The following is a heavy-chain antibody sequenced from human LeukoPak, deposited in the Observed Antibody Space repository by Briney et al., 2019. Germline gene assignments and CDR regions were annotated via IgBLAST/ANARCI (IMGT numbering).Heavy chain of an antibody. CDR3: ARRRGSSWPIDY. J-gene: IGHJ4*02. Sequence: SETLSLTCTVSGGSISTYYWTWIRQPPGKGLEWIGNIYYTGSTNYNPSLWSRVTISVNPSTNHFSLKLSSVTAADTAVYYCARRRGSSWPIDYWGQGTLVTVSS. D-gene: IGHD6-13*01. V-gene: IGHV4-59*08. CDR1: GGSISTYY. CDR2: IYYTGST.